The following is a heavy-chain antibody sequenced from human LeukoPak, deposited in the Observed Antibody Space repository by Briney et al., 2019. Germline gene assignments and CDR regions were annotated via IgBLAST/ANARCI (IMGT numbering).Heavy chain of an antibody. D-gene: IGHD6-6*01. CDR1: GYIFSSYG. CDR3: ALEYSTSSDYESQFDY. Sequence: GASVKVSCKGSGYIFSSYGISWLRQAPGQGLEWVGWISAYSVQTNYAQKFQGRVSMTIDSSTNTAYLDLRSLRSDDTAVYYCALEYSTSSDYESQFDYWGQGTLITVSS. J-gene: IGHJ4*02. CDR2: ISAYSVQT. V-gene: IGHV1-18*01.